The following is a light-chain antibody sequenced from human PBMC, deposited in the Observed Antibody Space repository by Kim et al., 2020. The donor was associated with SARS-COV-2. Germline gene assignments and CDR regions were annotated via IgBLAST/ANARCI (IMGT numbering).Light chain of an antibody. J-gene: IGKJ1*01. CDR2: GAS. V-gene: IGKV3-20*01. Sequence: EIVLTQSPATLSLSPGERATLSCRASQSVSSNYLAWYQQKPGQAPGLLIYGASTRATGIPDRFSGSGSGTDFTLTISRLEPEDFAVYYCQLYGNSPRTFGQGTKVDIK. CDR3: QLYGNSPRT. CDR1: QSVSSNY.